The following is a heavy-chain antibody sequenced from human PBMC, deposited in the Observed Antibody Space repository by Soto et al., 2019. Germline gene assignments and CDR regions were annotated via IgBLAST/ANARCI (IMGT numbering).Heavy chain of an antibody. D-gene: IGHD6-19*01. CDR3: AKDRYSSGWYNWFDP. J-gene: IGHJ5*02. CDR2: ISGSGGST. Sequence: EVQLLESGGGLVQPGGSLRLSCAASGFTFSSYAMSWVRQAPGKGLEWVSAISGSGGSTYYADSVKGRFTISRDNSKNTLYLQIDSLRAEDTAVYYCAKDRYSSGWYNWFDPWGQGTLVTVSS. CDR1: GFTFSSYA. V-gene: IGHV3-23*01.